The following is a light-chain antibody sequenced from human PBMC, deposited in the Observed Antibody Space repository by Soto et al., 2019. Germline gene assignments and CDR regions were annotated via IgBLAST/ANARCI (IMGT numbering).Light chain of an antibody. CDR2: EVT. CDR3: SSITSTSTYV. Sequence: QSALTQPASVSGSPGQSITICCSVTSSDVGDYNYVSWYQKHPGKAPKLMIYEVTNRPSGVSNRFSGSKSGNTASLTISGLQAEDEADYYCSSITSTSTYVFGAGTKLTVL. CDR1: SSDVGDYNY. J-gene: IGLJ1*01. V-gene: IGLV2-14*01.